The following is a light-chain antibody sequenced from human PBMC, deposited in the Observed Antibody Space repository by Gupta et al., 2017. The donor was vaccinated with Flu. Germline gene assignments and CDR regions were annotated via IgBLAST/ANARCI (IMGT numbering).Light chain of an antibody. J-gene: IGLJ1*01. V-gene: IGLV2-14*01. CDR2: DVN. CDR1: SSDVGGYNF. CDR3: SSYTDTSTFYV. Sequence: QSALTQPASVSGSPGQSITISCTGTSSDVGGYNFVSWYQQRPGKAPKLMIYDVNNRPAGGSYRFSGSKAGNTASLTISGLQAEDETDYYCSSYTDTSTFYVFGTGTKVTVV.